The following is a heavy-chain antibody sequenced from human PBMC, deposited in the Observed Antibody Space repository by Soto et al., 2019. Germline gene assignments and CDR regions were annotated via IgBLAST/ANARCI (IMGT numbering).Heavy chain of an antibody. CDR3: GARPGGGGY. D-gene: IGHD3-10*01. CDR1: GFTVSNNY. V-gene: IGHV3-53*01. J-gene: IGHJ4*02. Sequence: EVQLVESGGGLIQPGGSLRLSCAVSGFTVSNNYMSWVRQAPGKGLEGVSVIYSGGYTAYGDSVKGRFTISRDNSKNTLSLQMKALRAGARGVYFGGARPGGGGYWGQGTLVTVSS. CDR2: IYSGGYT.